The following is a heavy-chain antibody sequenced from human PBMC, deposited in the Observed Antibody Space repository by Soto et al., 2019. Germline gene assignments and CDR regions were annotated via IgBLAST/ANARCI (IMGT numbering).Heavy chain of an antibody. J-gene: IGHJ4*02. Sequence: GGSLTLSCEASGYTFSSNRIAWLRHQPGRGRGWIGYLYAAASSNPYRPSCPGNFIVSVDRSIKTAFLQWNSLEASDTAIYYCARHSSTAARASLEFWGQGTLVTVSS. CDR3: ARHSSTAARASLEF. V-gene: IGHV5-51*01. CDR2: LYAAASSN. CDR1: GYTFSSNR. D-gene: IGHD2-2*01.